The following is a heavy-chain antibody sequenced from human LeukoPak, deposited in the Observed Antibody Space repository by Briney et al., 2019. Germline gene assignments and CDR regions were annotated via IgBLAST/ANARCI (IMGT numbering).Heavy chain of an antibody. J-gene: IGHJ3*02. CDR1: GYSITSYY. Sequence: SETLSLTCTVSGYSITSYYWSWIRQPPGKGLEWIGYIYYSGSTNYNPSLKSRVTISVDTSKNQFSLKLSSVTAADTAVYYCARSDYGDAFDIWGQGTMVTVSS. CDR3: ARSDYGDAFDI. CDR2: IYYSGST. V-gene: IGHV4-59*01. D-gene: IGHD4-17*01.